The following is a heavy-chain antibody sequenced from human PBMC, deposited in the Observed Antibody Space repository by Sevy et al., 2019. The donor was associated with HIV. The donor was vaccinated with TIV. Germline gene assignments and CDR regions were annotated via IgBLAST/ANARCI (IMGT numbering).Heavy chain of an antibody. CDR3: ARHCSSTSCSHAFDI. V-gene: IGHV4-34*01. D-gene: IGHD2-2*01. CDR1: GGSFSGYY. J-gene: IGHJ3*02. CDR2: INHSGST. Sequence: SLTCAVYGGSFSGYYWSWIRQPPGKGLEWIGEINHSGSTNYNPSLKSRVTISGDTSKNQFSLKLSSVTAADTAVYYCARHCSSTSCSHAFDIWGQGTMVTVSS.